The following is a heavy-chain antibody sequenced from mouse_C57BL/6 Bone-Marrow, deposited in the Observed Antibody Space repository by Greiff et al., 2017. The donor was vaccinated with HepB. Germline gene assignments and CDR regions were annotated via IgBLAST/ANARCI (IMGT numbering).Heavy chain of an antibody. V-gene: IGHV1-50*01. D-gene: IGHD1-1*01. CDR1: GYTFTSYW. Sequence: VQLQQPGAELVKPGASVKLSCKASGYTFTSYWMQWVKQRPGQGLEWIGEIDPSDSYTNYNQKFKGKATLTVDTSSSTAYMQLSSLTSEDSAVYYCARGGTTVGEDWFAYWGQGTLVTVSA. J-gene: IGHJ3*01. CDR2: IDPSDSYT. CDR3: ARGGTTVGEDWFAY.